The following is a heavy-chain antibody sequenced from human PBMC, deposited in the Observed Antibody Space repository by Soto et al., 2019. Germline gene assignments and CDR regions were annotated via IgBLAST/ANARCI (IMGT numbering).Heavy chain of an antibody. J-gene: IGHJ5*02. CDR2: IYYSGST. Sequence: SETLSLTCTVSGGSISSYYWSWIRQPPGKGLEWIGYIYYSGSTNYNPSLKSRVTISVDTSASTAYMELSSLRSEDTAVYYCARVWAPNQQLDLSELPWFDPWGQGTLVTVSS. CDR1: GGSISSYY. CDR3: ARVWAPNQQLDLSELPWFDP. V-gene: IGHV4-59*01. D-gene: IGHD6-13*01.